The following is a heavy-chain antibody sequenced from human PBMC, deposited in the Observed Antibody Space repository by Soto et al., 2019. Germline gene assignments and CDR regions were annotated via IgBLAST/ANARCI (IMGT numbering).Heavy chain of an antibody. J-gene: IGHJ5*02. CDR2: IIPIFGTA. CDR1: GGTFSSYA. Sequence: QVQLVQSGAEVKKPGSSVKVSCKASGGTFSSYAISWVRQAPGQGLEWMGGIIPIFGTANYAQKFQGRVTITADESTSTAYMELSSLRYEDTAVYYCARDVETYYYGSGSYYRGWFDPWGQGTLVTVSS. CDR3: ARDVETYYYGSGSYYRGWFDP. D-gene: IGHD3-10*01. V-gene: IGHV1-69*01.